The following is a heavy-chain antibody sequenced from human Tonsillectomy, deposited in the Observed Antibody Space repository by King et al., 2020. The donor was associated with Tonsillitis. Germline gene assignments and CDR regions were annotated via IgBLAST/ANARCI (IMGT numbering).Heavy chain of an antibody. CDR3: VKDDQVGQTGYYYMDV. J-gene: IGHJ6*03. D-gene: IGHD3-10*01. V-gene: IGHV3-43*02. Sequence: QLVQSGGGVVQPGGSLRLSCATSGFTFDDYAMHWFRQAPGKGLEWVSLIIGGGGKTFYTDSVKGRFTISRDNSKNSLYLQMNSLRTDDTALYYCVKDDQVGQTGYYYMDVWGKGTTVTVSS. CDR1: GFTFDDYA. CDR2: IIGGGGKT.